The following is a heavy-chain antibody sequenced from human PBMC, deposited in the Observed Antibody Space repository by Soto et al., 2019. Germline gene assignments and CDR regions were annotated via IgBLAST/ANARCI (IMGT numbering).Heavy chain of an antibody. Sequence: SVKVSCKASGGTFSSYAISWVRQAPGQGLEWMGGIIPIFGTANYAQKFQGRVTITADESTSTAYMELSSLRSEDTAVYYCAREAAAGVYYFDYWGQGTLVTVSS. V-gene: IGHV1-69*13. CDR2: IIPIFGTA. CDR3: AREAAAGVYYFDY. CDR1: GGTFSSYA. J-gene: IGHJ4*02. D-gene: IGHD6-13*01.